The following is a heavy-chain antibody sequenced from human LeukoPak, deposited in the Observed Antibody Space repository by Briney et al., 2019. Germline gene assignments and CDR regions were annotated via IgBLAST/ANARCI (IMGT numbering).Heavy chain of an antibody. CDR3: ARDCPYGSGVDY. CDR1: GGPISSGGYY. Sequence: SETLSLTCTVSGGPISSGGYYWSWIRQHPGKGLEWIGYIYYSGSTYYNPSLKSRVTISVDTSKNQFSLKLSSVTAADTAVYYCARDCPYGSGVDYWGQGTLVTVSS. CDR2: IYYSGST. D-gene: IGHD3-10*01. J-gene: IGHJ4*02. V-gene: IGHV4-31*03.